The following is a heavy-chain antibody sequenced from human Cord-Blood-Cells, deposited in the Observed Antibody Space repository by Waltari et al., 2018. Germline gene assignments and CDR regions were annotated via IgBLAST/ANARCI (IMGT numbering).Heavy chain of an antibody. Sequence: EVQLVESGGGLVQPGGSLRLSCAASGFNFSSYWMHWVRQAPGKGLVWVSRINSDGSSTSSADSVKCRITISRDNAKNTLYLQMNSLRAEDTAVYYCARDDYDSSGSPSDYWGQGTLFTVSS. D-gene: IGHD3-22*01. J-gene: IGHJ4*02. CDR1: GFNFSSYW. CDR2: INSDGSST. V-gene: IGHV3-74*01. CDR3: ARDDYDSSGSPSDY.